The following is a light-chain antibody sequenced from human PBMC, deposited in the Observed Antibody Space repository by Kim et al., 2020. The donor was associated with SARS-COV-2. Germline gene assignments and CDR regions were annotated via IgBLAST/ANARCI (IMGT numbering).Light chain of an antibody. CDR2: DAS. V-gene: IGKV1-33*01. J-gene: IGKJ5*01. Sequence: SASVGDRVTITCQASQNIAYYLNWYQQRPGKAPKLLIYDASNLETGVPTRFSASGYGTDFTLTISSLEPEDFATDFCQQYNDVIIFGQGTRLEIK. CDR1: QNIAYY. CDR3: QQYNDVII.